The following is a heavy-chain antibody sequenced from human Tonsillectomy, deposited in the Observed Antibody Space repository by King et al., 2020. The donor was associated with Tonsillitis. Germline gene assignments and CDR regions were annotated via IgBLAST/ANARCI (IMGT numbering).Heavy chain of an antibody. J-gene: IGHJ3*02. CDR1: GFTFDDYA. Sequence: VQLVESGGGVVRPGGSLRLSCAASGFTFDDYAMSWVRQAPGKGLEWVSGIHWDGGSRGYADSVKGRFTISRDNAKNSLYLQMNSLRAEDTAVYYCARLRGALIVVVIGAFDIWGQGTMVTVSS. D-gene: IGHD3-22*01. CDR3: ARLRGALIVVVIGAFDI. V-gene: IGHV3-20*04. CDR2: IHWDGGSR.